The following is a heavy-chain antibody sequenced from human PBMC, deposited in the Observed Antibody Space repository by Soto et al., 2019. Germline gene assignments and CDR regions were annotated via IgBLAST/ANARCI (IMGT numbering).Heavy chain of an antibody. D-gene: IGHD1-7*01. CDR2: IDRSSGYI. J-gene: IGHJ4*02. V-gene: IGHV3-21*01. CDR1: GFTFKAYD. Sequence: EVRLVESGGGLVKPGESLRLSCAASGFTFKAYDMNWVRQAPGKGLEWVSSIDRSSGYIYYADSVKGRFTISRDNAKKSLYLQMDSLRVEDTAMYYCAREGSTVISDGTSDYWGQGILVTVSS. CDR3: AREGSTVISDGTSDY.